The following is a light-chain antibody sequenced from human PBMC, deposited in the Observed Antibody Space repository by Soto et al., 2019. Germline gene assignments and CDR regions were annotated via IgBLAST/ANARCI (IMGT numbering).Light chain of an antibody. CDR3: QHRGNWLGT. V-gene: IGKV3-11*01. CDR1: QSVSSF. CDR2: DAS. Sequence: EIVLTQSPATLSLSPGERATLSCTASQSVSSFLAWYQQKSGQTPRLLIYDASNRPPGIPARFSGSGSGTAFTLTISSIEPEDFAFYYCQHRGNWLGTSAPGTKVDIK. J-gene: IGKJ3*01.